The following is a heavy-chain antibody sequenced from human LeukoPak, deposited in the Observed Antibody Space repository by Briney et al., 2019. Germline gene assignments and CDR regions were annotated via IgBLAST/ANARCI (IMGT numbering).Heavy chain of an antibody. Sequence: GGSLRLSCVVSGFTFSSYWMSWVRQAPGKGLEWVANIKHDGSEKYYVDSVKGRFTISRDNAKNTLYLQMNSLRAEDTAVYYCAKDLGFLATRSVDYWGQGTLVTVSS. V-gene: IGHV3-7*01. CDR1: GFTFSSYW. CDR3: AKDLGFLATRSVDY. J-gene: IGHJ4*02. CDR2: IKHDGSEK. D-gene: IGHD3-16*01.